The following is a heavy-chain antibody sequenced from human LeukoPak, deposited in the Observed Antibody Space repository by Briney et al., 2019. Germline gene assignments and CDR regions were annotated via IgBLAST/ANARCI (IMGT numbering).Heavy chain of an antibody. CDR3: ARATAGTTLFEGIDY. CDR1: GYTFTGYY. D-gene: IGHD1-1*01. J-gene: IGHJ4*02. Sequence: ASVKVSCKASGYTFTGYYMHWVRQAPGQGLEWMGWINPNSGGTNYAQKFQGRVTMTRDTSISTAYMELSRLRSDDTAVYYCARATAGTTLFEGIDYWGQGTLVTVSS. V-gene: IGHV1-2*02. CDR2: INPNSGGT.